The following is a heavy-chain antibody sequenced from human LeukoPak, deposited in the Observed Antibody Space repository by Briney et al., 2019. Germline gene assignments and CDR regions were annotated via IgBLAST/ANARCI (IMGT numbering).Heavy chain of an antibody. CDR2: IYPKSGGT. D-gene: IGHD3-9*01. J-gene: IGHJ5*02. CDR3: ARVSTSGYRDWLDP. CDR1: GYTFAGYY. Sequence: ASVKVSCKTSGYTFAGYYIHWVRQAPGQGLERMGWIYPKSGGTNSAQKFQGRVTMTRDTSISTAYMELSRLRFDDTAVYYCARVSTSGYRDWLDPWGQGTLVTVSS. V-gene: IGHV1-2*02.